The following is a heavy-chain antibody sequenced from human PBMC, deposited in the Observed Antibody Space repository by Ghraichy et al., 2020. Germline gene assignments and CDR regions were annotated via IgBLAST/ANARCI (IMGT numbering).Heavy chain of an antibody. CDR2: VNPDGSGK. V-gene: IGHV3-7*03. CDR1: GFTFSSYG. Sequence: GGSLRLSCAASGFTFSSYGMHWVRQAPGKGLEWVGNVNPDGSGKWYVDSVKGRFTISRDNAEKSLYLQMNSLRVEDTAVYYCVGGGYWGQGTLVTVSS. CDR3: VGGGY. J-gene: IGHJ4*02.